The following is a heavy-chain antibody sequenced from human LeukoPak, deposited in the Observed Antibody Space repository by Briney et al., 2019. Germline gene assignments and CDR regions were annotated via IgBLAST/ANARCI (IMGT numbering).Heavy chain of an antibody. CDR1: GFTFSSYG. CDR2: ISSSSSYI. D-gene: IGHD3-22*01. Sequence: GSLRLSCAASGFTFSSYGMHWVRQAPGKGLEWVSFISSSSSYIYYADSVKGRFTISRDNAKNSLYLQMNSLRAEDTAVYYCAQSNGYSLGFDWGQGTLVTVSS. V-gene: IGHV3-21*01. J-gene: IGHJ1*01. CDR3: AQSNGYSLGFD.